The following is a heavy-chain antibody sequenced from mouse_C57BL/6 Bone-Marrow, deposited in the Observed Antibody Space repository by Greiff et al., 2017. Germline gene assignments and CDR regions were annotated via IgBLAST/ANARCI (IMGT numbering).Heavy chain of an antibody. J-gene: IGHJ4*01. Sequence: VQLQQPGAELVKPGASVKLSCKASGYTFTSYWMHWVKQRPGQGLEWIGMIHPNSGSTNYNEKFKSKATLTVDKSSSTAYMQLSSLTSEDSAVXDCARIGTTAFYAMDYWGQGTSVTVSS. CDR3: ARIGTTAFYAMDY. CDR1: GYTFTSYW. CDR2: IHPNSGST. V-gene: IGHV1-64*01. D-gene: IGHD1-2*01.